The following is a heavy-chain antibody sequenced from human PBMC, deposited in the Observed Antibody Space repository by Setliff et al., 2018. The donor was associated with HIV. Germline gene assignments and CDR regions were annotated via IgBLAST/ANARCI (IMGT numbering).Heavy chain of an antibody. CDR1: GGSISSGSYF. J-gene: IGHJ6*03. Sequence: SETLSLTCTVSGGSISSGSYFWTWIRQPAGKGLEWIGRIYTSGSTNYNPSLKSRVTISVDTSKNQFSLKLSSVTAADTAVYYCARDPPGYYMDVWGKGTTVTVSS. V-gene: IGHV4-61*02. CDR3: ARDPPGYYMDV. CDR2: IYTSGST.